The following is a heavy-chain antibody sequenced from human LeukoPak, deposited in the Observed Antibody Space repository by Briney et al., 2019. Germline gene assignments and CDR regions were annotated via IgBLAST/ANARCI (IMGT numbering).Heavy chain of an antibody. D-gene: IGHD3-3*01. Sequence: GGSLRLSCAASGFTFSSYGMHWVRQAPGKGLEGVAVIWYDGSNKYYADSVKGRFTISRDNSKNTLYLQKNSLRAEDTAVYYCAGGEYDFWSGYYLGGLYWGQGTLVTVSS. CDR1: GFTFSSYG. J-gene: IGHJ4*02. CDR3: AGGEYDFWSGYYLGGLY. V-gene: IGHV3-33*01. CDR2: IWYDGSNK.